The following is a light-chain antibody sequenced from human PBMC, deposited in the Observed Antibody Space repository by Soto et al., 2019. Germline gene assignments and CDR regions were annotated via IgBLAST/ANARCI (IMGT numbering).Light chain of an antibody. CDR1: NIGTKS. CDR2: DYS. J-gene: IGLJ1*01. Sequence: SYKLTQPPSGSVAPGQTARITCGGNNIGTKSVHWYQQRPGQAPVLVVYDYSDRPSGIPERFSGSNSGNTATLTISRAEAGDEADYYCQVWDTSSDVLYVFGSGTKVTVL. V-gene: IGLV3-21*02. CDR3: QVWDTSSDVLYV.